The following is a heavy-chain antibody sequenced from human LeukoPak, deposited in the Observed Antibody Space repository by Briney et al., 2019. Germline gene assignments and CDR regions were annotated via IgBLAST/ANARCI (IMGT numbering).Heavy chain of an antibody. CDR2: INHSGST. CDR1: GGSFSGYY. V-gene: IGHV4-34*01. Sequence: MPSETLSLTCAVYGGSFSGYYWSWIRQPPGKGLEWIGEINHSGSTNYNPSLKSRVTISVDTSKNQFSLKLSSVTAADTAVYYCARSFSSWSPQGXVDYWXXGTLVTVSS. CDR3: ARSFSSWSPQGXVDY. D-gene: IGHD6-13*01. J-gene: IGHJ4*01.